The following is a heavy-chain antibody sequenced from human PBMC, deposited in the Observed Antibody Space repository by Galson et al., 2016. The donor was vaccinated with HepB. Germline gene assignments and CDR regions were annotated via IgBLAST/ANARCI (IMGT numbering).Heavy chain of an antibody. CDR3: AKDRAGSISWGFGT. CDR1: GFTFSNYA. D-gene: IGHD3-10*01. J-gene: IGHJ1*01. V-gene: IGHV3-23*01. Sequence: SLRLSCAASGFTFSNYAMNWVRQAPGKGLQWVSTISDSGSSTYYADSVQGRFTISRDNSKNTLYLQMNSLRAEDTAVYYCAKDRAGSISWGFGTWGPGALVAVSS. CDR2: ISDSGSST.